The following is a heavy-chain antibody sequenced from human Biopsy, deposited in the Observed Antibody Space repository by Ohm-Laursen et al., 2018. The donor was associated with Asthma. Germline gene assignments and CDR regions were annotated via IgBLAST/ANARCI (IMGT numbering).Heavy chain of an antibody. V-gene: IGHV3-30*18. CDR1: GFMFRSFG. CDR3: AKRRGYSGHDNDY. J-gene: IGHJ4*02. D-gene: IGHD5-12*01. Sequence: SLRLSCAASGFMFRSFGMHLVRQAPGKGLEWVAVISYDGNHKFYEDSVKGRFTISRDNSKNTLYLQMNSLRTEDTAVYYCAKRRGYSGHDNDYWGQGTLVIVSS. CDR2: ISYDGNHK.